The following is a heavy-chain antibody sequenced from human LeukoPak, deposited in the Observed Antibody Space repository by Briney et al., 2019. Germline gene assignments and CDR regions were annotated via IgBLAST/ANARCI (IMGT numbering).Heavy chain of an antibody. CDR2: IYYSGST. Sequence: SETLSLTCTVSGGSISSYYWSWIRQPPGKGLEWIGYIYYSGSTNYNPSLKSRVTISVDTSKNQFSLKLSSVTAADTAVYYCARLQPYIVVVPAAISAFDIWGQGTMVTVSS. CDR1: GGSISSYY. V-gene: IGHV4-59*01. J-gene: IGHJ3*02. CDR3: ARLQPYIVVVPAAISAFDI. D-gene: IGHD2-2*01.